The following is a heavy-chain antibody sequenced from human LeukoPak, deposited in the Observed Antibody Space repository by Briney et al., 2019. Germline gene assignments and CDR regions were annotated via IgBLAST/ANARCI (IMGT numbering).Heavy chain of an antibody. J-gene: IGHJ4*02. CDR2: IVVGSGNT. V-gene: IGHV1-58*02. CDR1: GFTFTSSA. D-gene: IGHD2-2*01. CDR3: AADLGYCSSTSCQEGFDY. Sequence: ASVKVSCKASGFTFTSSAMQWVRQARGQRLEWIGRIVVGSGNTNYAQKFQERVTITRDMSTSTAYMELSSLRSEDTAVYYCAADLGYCSSTSCQEGFDYWGQGTLVTVSS.